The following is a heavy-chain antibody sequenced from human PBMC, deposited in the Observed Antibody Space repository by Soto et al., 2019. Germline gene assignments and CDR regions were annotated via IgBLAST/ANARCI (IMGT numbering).Heavy chain of an antibody. Sequence: ASVKVSCKASGFTFTSSAMQWVRQARGQRLEWIGWIVVGSGNTNYAQKFQGRVTITRDTSASTAYMELSSLRSDDTAVYYCARALDIVVVPAAYYFDYWGQGTLVTVSS. CDR3: ARALDIVVVPAAYYFDY. D-gene: IGHD2-2*03. CDR2: IVVGSGNT. J-gene: IGHJ4*02. CDR1: GFTFTSSA. V-gene: IGHV1-58*02.